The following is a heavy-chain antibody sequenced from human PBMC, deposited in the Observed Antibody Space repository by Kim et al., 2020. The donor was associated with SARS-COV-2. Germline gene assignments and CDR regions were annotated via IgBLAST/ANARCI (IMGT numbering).Heavy chain of an antibody. J-gene: IGHJ4*02. V-gene: IGHV5-10-1*01. CDR2: SYT. D-gene: IGHD3-10*01. CDR3: ARGELLFNY. Sequence: SYTNYSPSFPGHVTISADKSSSTAYLQWSSLKASDTAMYYCARGELLFNYWGQGTLVTVSS.